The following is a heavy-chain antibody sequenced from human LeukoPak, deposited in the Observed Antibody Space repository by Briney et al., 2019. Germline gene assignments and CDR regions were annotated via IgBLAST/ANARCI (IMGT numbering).Heavy chain of an antibody. V-gene: IGHV3-11*04. D-gene: IGHD3-10*01. CDR3: ARNGLWFGELVYYYYYYMDV. CDR2: ISSSGSTI. CDR1: GFTFSDYY. Sequence: PGGSLRFSCAASGFTFSDYYMSWIRQAPGKGLEWVSYISSSGSTIYYADSVKGRFTISRDNAKNSLYLQMNSLRAEDTAVYYCARNGLWFGELVYYYYYYMDVWGKGTTVTVSS. J-gene: IGHJ6*03.